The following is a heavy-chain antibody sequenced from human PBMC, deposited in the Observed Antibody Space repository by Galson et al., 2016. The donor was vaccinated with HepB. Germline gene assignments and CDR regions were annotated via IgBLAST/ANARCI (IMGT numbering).Heavy chain of an antibody. V-gene: IGHV4-4*02. CDR3: ARGGSYPYYFDS. Sequence: TLSLTCAVSGGSIGTPNWWSWVRQPPGKGLEWIAEIYHTGDTTSNPSPKSRVTISIDKSNNQFSLEMTSVTAADTALYYCARGGSYPYYFDSWGQGTLVTVSS. D-gene: IGHD1-26*01. CDR2: IYHTGDT. J-gene: IGHJ4*02. CDR1: GGSIGTPNW.